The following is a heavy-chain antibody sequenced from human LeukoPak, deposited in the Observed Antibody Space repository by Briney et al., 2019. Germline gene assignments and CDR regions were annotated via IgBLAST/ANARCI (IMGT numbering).Heavy chain of an antibody. CDR1: GYTFTGYY. CDR3: ARDYGDYYTPLGY. D-gene: IGHD4-17*01. J-gene: IGHJ4*02. V-gene: IGHV1-2*02. Sequence: ASVKVSCKASGYTFTGYYMHWVRQAPGQGLEWMGWINPNSGGTNYAQKFQGRVNMTRDTSISTAYMELSRLRSDDTAVYYCARDYGDYYTPLGYWGQGTLVTVSS. CDR2: INPNSGGT.